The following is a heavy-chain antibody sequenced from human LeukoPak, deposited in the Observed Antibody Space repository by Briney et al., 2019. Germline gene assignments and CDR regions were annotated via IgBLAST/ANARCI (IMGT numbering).Heavy chain of an antibody. V-gene: IGHV3-21*01. CDR2: ISSSSSYI. CDR3: TGRDGYNRGPFDY. D-gene: IGHD5-24*01. J-gene: IGHJ4*02. Sequence: PGWSLRLSCAASGFTFSSYSMNWVRQAPGKGLEWVSSISSSSSYIYYADSVKGRFTISRDNAKNSLYLQMNSLRAEDTAVYYCTGRDGYNRGPFDYWGQGTLVTVSS. CDR1: GFTFSSYS.